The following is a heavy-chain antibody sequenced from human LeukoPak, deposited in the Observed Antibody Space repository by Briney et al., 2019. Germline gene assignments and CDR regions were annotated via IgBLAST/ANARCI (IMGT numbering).Heavy chain of an antibody. CDR2: IKPDGSDK. CDR3: ARAMT. V-gene: IGHV3-7*01. Sequence: GGSLRLSCAASGFTFSGYWMSWVRQAPGKGLEWVANIKPDGSDKAYVDSVKGRFTISRDNTKNSLYLQMSSLRAEDTTVYYCARAMTWGQGTLVSVSS. CDR1: GFTFSGYW. J-gene: IGHJ5*02.